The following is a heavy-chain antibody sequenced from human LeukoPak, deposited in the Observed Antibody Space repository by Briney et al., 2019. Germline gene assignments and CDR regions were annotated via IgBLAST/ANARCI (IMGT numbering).Heavy chain of an antibody. D-gene: IGHD6-13*01. V-gene: IGHV1-8*01. CDR1: GYTFTSYD. Sequence: GASVKVSCKASGYTFTSYDINWVRQATGQGLEWMGWMNPNSGNTGYAQKFQGRVTMTRNTSISTAYMELSSLRSEDTAVYYCASGLIAAAGTGDYYYYMYVWGKGTTVTVSS. CDR2: MNPNSGNT. J-gene: IGHJ6*03. CDR3: ASGLIAAAGTGDYYYYMYV.